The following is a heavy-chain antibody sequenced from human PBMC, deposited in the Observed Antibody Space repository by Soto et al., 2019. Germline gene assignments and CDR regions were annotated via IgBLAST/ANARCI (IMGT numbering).Heavy chain of an antibody. CDR1: GFTFSSYA. J-gene: IGHJ6*02. D-gene: IGHD3-3*01. CDR3: AKAVYTIFGVVIIGGMDV. Sequence: GGSLRLSCAASGFTFSSYAMSWVRQAPGKGLEWVSAISGSGGSTYYAGSVKGRFTISRDNSKNTLYLQMNSLRAEDTAVYYCAKAVYTIFGVVIIGGMDVWGQGTTVTVSS. V-gene: IGHV3-23*01. CDR2: ISGSGGST.